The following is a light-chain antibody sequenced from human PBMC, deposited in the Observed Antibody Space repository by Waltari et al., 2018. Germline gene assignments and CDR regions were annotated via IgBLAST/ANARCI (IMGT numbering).Light chain of an antibody. J-gene: IGLJ3*02. CDR3: HSFDTSLSDGVV. Sequence: QSMLTQPPSVSGAPGQRGTTSCTVSSSNTGSGQDLHWYQVFPGTGPKLLIYGNNNRPSGVPDRFSGSKSGTSASLTITGLQAEDEADYYCHSFDTSLSDGVVFGGGTKVTVL. CDR2: GNN. V-gene: IGLV1-40*01. CDR1: SSNTGSGQD.